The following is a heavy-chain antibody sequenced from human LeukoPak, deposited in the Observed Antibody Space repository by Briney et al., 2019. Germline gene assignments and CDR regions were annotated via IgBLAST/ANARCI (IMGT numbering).Heavy chain of an antibody. CDR3: ARAVDDDLDGYYWGDWFDP. V-gene: IGHV1-69*04. CDR1: GGTFTNYA. J-gene: IGHJ5*02. Sequence: SVKVSCKATGGTFTNYAVSWVRQAAGQGLEWMGRIIVTLGTPNYAQKFQGRVAITADKSTSTAYMELSSLRSENTAVYYCARAVDDDLDGYYWGDWFDPWGQGTLVTVSS. CDR2: IIVTLGTP. D-gene: IGHD3-22*01.